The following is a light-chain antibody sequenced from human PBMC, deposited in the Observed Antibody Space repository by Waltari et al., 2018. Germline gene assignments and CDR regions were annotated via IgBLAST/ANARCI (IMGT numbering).Light chain of an antibody. CDR2: WAS. CDR3: QQYRSSPLT. J-gene: IGKJ4*01. Sequence: DIVMTQSPDSLAVSLGERATINCKSSQSVLYSSNNKNYLAWYQQKPGQPPKLLIYWASIRESGVPDRFSGSGSGTDFTLTISSLQAEDVAVYYCQQYRSSPLTFGGGTKVEI. V-gene: IGKV4-1*01. CDR1: QSVLYSSNNKNY.